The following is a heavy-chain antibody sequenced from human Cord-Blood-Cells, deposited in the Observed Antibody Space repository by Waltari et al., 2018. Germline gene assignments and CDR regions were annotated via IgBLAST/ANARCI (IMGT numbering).Heavy chain of an antibody. V-gene: IGHV3-48*03. J-gene: IGHJ4*02. D-gene: IGHD1-26*01. CDR3: PREGRVGATFDY. Sequence: EVQLVESGGGLVQPGGSLRLSCAASGFTFSSYEMNWVRQAPGKGLEWVSYISSSGSTIYYADSVKGRFTISRDNAKNSLYLQMNSLRAEDTAVYYCPREGRVGATFDYWGQGTLVTVSS. CDR2: ISSSGSTI. CDR1: GFTFSSYE.